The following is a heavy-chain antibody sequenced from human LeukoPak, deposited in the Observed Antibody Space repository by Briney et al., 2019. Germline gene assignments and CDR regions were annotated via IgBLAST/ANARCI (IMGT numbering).Heavy chain of an antibody. Sequence: GGSLRLSCEASGFTFSTYGMHWVRQAPDKGLEWITLIPYDGSNKYYADSVKGRFTISRDNSKNTLYLQMNSLRAEDTAVYYCARYYGSGRGYYGLDVWGQGTTVTVFS. D-gene: IGHD3-10*01. V-gene: IGHV3-30*03. CDR2: IPYDGSNK. CDR1: GFTFSTYG. CDR3: ARYYGSGRGYYGLDV. J-gene: IGHJ6*02.